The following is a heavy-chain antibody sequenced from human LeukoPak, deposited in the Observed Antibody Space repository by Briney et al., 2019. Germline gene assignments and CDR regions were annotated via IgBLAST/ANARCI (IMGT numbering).Heavy chain of an antibody. Sequence: SETLSLTCTVSGGSISSHYWSWLRKPPGKGLEWIGYIYYSGSTTYNPSLKSRVAMSVDTSKNQFSLKLSSVTAADTAVFYCARGRDWFDTWGQGTLVTVSS. J-gene: IGHJ5*02. CDR1: GGSISSHY. CDR3: ARGRDWFDT. V-gene: IGHV4-59*11. CDR2: IYYSGST.